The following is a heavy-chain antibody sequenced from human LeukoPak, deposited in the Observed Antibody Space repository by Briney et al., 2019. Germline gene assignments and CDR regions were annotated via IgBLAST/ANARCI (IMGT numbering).Heavy chain of an antibody. J-gene: IGHJ3*02. CDR3: ARDIVEDDAFDI. D-gene: IGHD3-22*01. Sequence: GGSLRLSCAASGFTFSSYSMNWVRQAPGKGLEWVSSISSSSSYIYYADSVKGRFTISRDNAKNSLYLQMNSLRAEDTAVYYCARDIVEDDAFDIWGQGTMVTVSS. CDR1: GFTFSSYS. CDR2: ISSSSSYI. V-gene: IGHV3-21*01.